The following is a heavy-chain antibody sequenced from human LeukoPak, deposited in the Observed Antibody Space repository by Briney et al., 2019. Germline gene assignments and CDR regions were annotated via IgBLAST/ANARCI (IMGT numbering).Heavy chain of an antibody. CDR3: ATAGASSGYFDS. CDR1: GFTFTKYY. Sequence: PGGALRLSCAASGFTFTKYYRSGILQARGRGREWVSYISSSSSYINYADSVKGRFTTSRDNAKNSLYLQMTSMRAEHPAVYYRATAGASSGYFDSWGQGTLVTVSS. CDR2: ISSSSSYI. V-gene: IGHV3-11*05. J-gene: IGHJ4*02. D-gene: IGHD3-22*01.